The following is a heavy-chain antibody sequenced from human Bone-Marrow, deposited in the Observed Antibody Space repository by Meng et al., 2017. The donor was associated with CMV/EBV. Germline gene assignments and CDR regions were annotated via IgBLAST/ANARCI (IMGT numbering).Heavy chain of an antibody. J-gene: IGHJ4*02. Sequence: ASVKVSCKASGYTFTGYYMHWVRQAPGQGLEWMGWIHPNSGGTNYAEKFQGRVTMTRDTSISTAYMELSRLRSDDTAVYYCARVGADGGNPHIISYTFDYWGQGTLVTVSS. CDR3: ARVGADGGNPHIISYTFDY. CDR1: GYTFTGYY. CDR2: IHPNSGGT. V-gene: IGHV1-2*02. D-gene: IGHD4-23*01.